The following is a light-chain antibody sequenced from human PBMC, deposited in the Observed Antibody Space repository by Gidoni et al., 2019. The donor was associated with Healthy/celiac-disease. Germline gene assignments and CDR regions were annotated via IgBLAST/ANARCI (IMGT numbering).Light chain of an antibody. Sequence: EIVLTQSPGTLSLSPGERATLSCRASQSVSSSYLDWSQQKASHAPRLLIYGASSRATGLPDRFSGSGSGTDFTLTISRVEAEDFGVYYCQQDGSAPETFXQXTKLEIK. CDR1: QSVSSSY. V-gene: IGKV3-20*01. CDR3: QQDGSAPET. J-gene: IGKJ2*01. CDR2: GAS.